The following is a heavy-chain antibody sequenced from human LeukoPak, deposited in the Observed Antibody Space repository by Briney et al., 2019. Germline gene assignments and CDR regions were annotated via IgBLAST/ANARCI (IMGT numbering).Heavy chain of an antibody. Sequence: PGGSLRLSCAASGFTFSSYAMTWVCQAPGKGLEWVSGISGSGGATCSADSVKGRFTISRDNPKNTLYLQMNSLRAEDTAVYYCASLSSSSFDYWGQGTLVTVSS. CDR3: ASLSSSSFDY. CDR2: ISGSGGAT. CDR1: GFTFSSYA. V-gene: IGHV3-23*01. J-gene: IGHJ4*02. D-gene: IGHD6-6*01.